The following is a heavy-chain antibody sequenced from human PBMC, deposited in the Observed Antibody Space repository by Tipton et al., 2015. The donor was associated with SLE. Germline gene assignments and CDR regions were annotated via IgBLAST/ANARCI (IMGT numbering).Heavy chain of an antibody. CDR2: ISSSSSYI. J-gene: IGHJ2*01. D-gene: IGHD2-21*01. CDR1: GFTFEEHA. V-gene: IGHV3-21*04. Sequence: SLRLSCAASGFTFEEHAMHWVRQAPGKGLEWVSSISSSSSYIYYADSVKGRFTISRDNSNNTLYLQMNTMRDEDTAVYYCAKDDWGGWYFDLWGRGTLVTVSS. CDR3: AKDDWGGWYFDL.